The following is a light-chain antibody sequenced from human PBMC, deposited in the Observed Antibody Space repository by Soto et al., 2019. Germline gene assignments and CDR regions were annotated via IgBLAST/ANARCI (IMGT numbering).Light chain of an antibody. J-gene: IGKJ4*01. Sequence: EIVLTQSPATLSLSPGERATLSCRACQSVSSYLAWYQQKPGQAPRLLIYDASNRATGITARFSGSGSVTDFTLTISSLEPEDFAVYYCQQRSNWPLTFGGGTKVEIK. CDR3: QQRSNWPLT. CDR1: QSVSSY. CDR2: DAS. V-gene: IGKV3-11*01.